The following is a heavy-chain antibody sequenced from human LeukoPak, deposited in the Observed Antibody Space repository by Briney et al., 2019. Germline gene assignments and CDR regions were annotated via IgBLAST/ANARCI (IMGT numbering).Heavy chain of an antibody. J-gene: IGHJ5*02. CDR3: ARIGQCNNGICANWFDP. CDR1: DFSFITYA. D-gene: IGHD2-8*01. CDR2: ISGVGDAT. Sequence: PGGSLRLSCAASDFSFITYAMSWVRQAPGKGLEWVSTISGVGDATYYADSVKGRFTISRDNSKNTLDLQMNSLRAEDTAEYYCARIGQCNNGICANWFDPWGQGTLVTVSS. V-gene: IGHV3-23*01.